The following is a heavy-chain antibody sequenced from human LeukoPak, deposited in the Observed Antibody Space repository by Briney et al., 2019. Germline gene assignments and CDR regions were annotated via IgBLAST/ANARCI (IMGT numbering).Heavy chain of an antibody. CDR3: ARSGSSDGYNSLPY. V-gene: IGHV1-2*02. D-gene: IGHD5-24*01. J-gene: IGHJ4*02. CDR1: GYTFTSYG. Sequence: ASVKVSCKASGYTFTSYGISWVRQAPGQGLEWMGWINPGGGTNYAQKFQGRVTTTRDTSISTAYMELSSLRSDDTAVYYCARSGSSDGYNSLPYWGQGILVTVSS. CDR2: INPGGGT.